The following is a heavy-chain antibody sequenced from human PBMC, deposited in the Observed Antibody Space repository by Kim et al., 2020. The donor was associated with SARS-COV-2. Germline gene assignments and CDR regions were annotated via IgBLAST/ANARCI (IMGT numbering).Heavy chain of an antibody. Sequence: GGSLRLSCAASGFTFSSYAMSWVRQAPGKGLEWVSAISGSGGSTYYADSVKGRFTISRDNSKNTLYLQMNSLRAEDTAVYYCAKFGGVLLWFGENWFDPWGQGTLVTVSS. V-gene: IGHV3-23*01. CDR1: GFTFSSYA. J-gene: IGHJ5*02. D-gene: IGHD3-10*01. CDR2: ISGSGGST. CDR3: AKFGGVLLWFGENWFDP.